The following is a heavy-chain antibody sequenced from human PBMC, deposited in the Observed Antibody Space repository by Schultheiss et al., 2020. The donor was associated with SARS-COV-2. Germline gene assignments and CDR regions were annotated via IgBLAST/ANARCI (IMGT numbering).Heavy chain of an antibody. V-gene: IGHV3-30*03. CDR3: AAAGGETPYGMDV. Sequence: GGSLRLSCAASGFTVSSNYMSWVRQAPGKGLEWVAVISYDGSNKYYADSVKGRFTISRDNSKNTLYLQMNSLRSEDTAVYYCAAAGGETPYGMDVWGQGTTVTVSS. J-gene: IGHJ6*02. CDR2: ISYDGSNK. CDR1: GFTVSSNY. D-gene: IGHD3-16*01.